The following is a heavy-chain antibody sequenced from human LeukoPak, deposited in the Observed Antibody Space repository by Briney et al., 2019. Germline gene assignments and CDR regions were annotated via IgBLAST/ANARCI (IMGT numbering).Heavy chain of an antibody. CDR2: MRVDGTDI. V-gene: IGHV3-7*04. Sequence: QSGGSLRLSCAASGFTFTNDFMTWVRRAPGKGLEWVANMRVDGTDIHYVDSVKGRFTISSDNARNSLYLQMNTLRAEDTAVYYCARGRGWTYDSWGRGTLVTVSS. CDR3: ARGRGWTYDS. CDR1: GFTFTNDF. J-gene: IGHJ4*02. D-gene: IGHD3/OR15-3a*01.